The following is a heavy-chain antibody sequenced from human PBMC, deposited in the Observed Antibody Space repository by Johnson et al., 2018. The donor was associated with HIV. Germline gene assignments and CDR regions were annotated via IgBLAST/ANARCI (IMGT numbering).Heavy chain of an antibody. CDR3: ARERYCSSTSCYFSRPPDAFDI. D-gene: IGHD2-2*01. CDR2: ISYDGSNK. CDR1: GFTFSSYA. Sequence: QVQLVESGGGVVQSGRSLRLSCAASGFTFSSYAMHWVRQAPGKGLEWVAVISYDGSNKYYADSVKGRFTISRDTSKNTLYLQMNSLRAEDTAVYYCARERYCSSTSCYFSRPPDAFDIWGQGTMVTVSS. V-gene: IGHV3-30*04. J-gene: IGHJ3*02.